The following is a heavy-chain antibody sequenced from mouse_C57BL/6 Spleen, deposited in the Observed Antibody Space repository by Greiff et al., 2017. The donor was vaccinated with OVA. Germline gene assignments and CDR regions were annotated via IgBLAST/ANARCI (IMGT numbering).Heavy chain of an antibody. J-gene: IGHJ4*01. CDR3: AMPLYSSGYGYAMDY. CDR2: IYPRDGST. D-gene: IGHD3-2*02. CDR1: GYTFTSYD. Sequence: VQLQQSGPELVKPGASVKLSCKASGYTFTSYDINWVKQRPGQGLEWIGWIYPRDGSTKYNEKFKGKATLTVDTYSSTAYMELHSLASEDSTFYFCAMPLYSSGYGYAMDYWGQGASVTVST. V-gene: IGHV1-85*01.